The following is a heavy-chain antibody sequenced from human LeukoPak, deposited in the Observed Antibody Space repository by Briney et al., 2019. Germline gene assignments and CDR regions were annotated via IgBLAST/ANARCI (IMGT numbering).Heavy chain of an antibody. J-gene: IGHJ4*02. CDR2: IYYSAST. CDR1: VGSISSSY. CDR3: ARSAYYYGGSDYYYFDY. V-gene: IGHV4-59*01. D-gene: IGHD3-22*01. Sequence: SETLSLTCTVSVGSISSSYWSWIRQPPGKGLEWIGYIYYSASTNYNPSLKSRVTISVDTSKNQFSLKLSSMTAADTAVYYYARSAYYYGGSDYYYFDYWGQGTLVTVSS.